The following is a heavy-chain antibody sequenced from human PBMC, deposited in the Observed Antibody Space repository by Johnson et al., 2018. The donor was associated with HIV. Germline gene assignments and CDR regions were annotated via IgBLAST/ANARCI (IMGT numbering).Heavy chain of an antibody. CDR1: GFTFSSYG. V-gene: IGHV3-30*02. J-gene: IGHJ3*02. Sequence: QVQLVESGGGVVQPGGSLRLSCAASGFTFSSYGMHWVRQAPGKGLEWVAFIRYDGSNKYYADSVKSRFTISSDNSKNTLYLQMNSLSAEDTAVYYCARGGYSYGLDAFDIWGQGTMVTVSS. D-gene: IGHD5-18*01. CDR2: IRYDGSNK. CDR3: ARGGYSYGLDAFDI.